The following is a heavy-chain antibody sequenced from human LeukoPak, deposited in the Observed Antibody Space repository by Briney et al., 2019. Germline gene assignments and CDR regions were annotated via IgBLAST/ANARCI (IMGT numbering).Heavy chain of an antibody. CDR2: FYATEGT. V-gene: IGHV4-4*07. J-gene: IGHJ3*02. Sequence: SQTLSLTCIMSGASINTYHWSWIRHSARKGLEWIARFYATEGTHYNPSLSSRATLSIDTSKNHFSLKLSSVTAADTAVYYCARSAHSGFDIWGQGTMVTVSS. CDR1: GASINTYH. CDR3: ARSAHSGFDI. D-gene: IGHD5-12*01.